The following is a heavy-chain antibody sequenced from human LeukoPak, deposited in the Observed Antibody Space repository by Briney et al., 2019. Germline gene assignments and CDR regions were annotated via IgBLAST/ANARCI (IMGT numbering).Heavy chain of an antibody. CDR1: GFNFDDYG. CDR2: IKWNGGST. V-gene: IGHV3-20*04. Sequence: PGGALSFYCAASGFNFDDYGMSWVRQAPGKGLEWVSGIKWNGGSTGYADSVKVRFTIARTNAKTYMYLQMNSMRAEDTELYSCASGYNCVGGYYFDYWGQGTLVTVPS. D-gene: IGHD3-16*01. J-gene: IGHJ4*02. CDR3: ASGYNCVGGYYFDY.